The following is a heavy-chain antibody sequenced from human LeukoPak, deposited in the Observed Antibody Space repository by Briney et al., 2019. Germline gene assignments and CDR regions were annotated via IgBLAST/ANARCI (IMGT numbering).Heavy chain of an antibody. D-gene: IGHD1-26*01. Sequence: SGGSLRLSCAASGFTFSSFGMHWVRQAPGKGPEWVAVISYLANSQYYADSVKGRFTISRDESKNTLYLQMNSLRAEDTALYYCAKAESGSYSFINHWGQGTLVTVSS. CDR2: ISYLANSQ. CDR1: GFTFSSFG. V-gene: IGHV3-30*04. J-gene: IGHJ5*02. CDR3: AKAESGSYSFINH.